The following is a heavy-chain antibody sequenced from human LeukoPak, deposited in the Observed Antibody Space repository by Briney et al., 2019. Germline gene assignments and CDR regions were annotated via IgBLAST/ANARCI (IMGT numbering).Heavy chain of an antibody. CDR1: GYTFTGYY. J-gene: IGHJ4*02. D-gene: IGHD6-13*01. CDR3: ASYTSSWPFDY. Sequence: ASVKVSCKASGYTFTGYYMHWVRQAPGQGLEWMGWINPNSGGTNYAQKFQGRVTLTRDTSVNTAYMELSSLRSNDTAIYYCASYTSSWPFDYGGQGTLVTVSA. CDR2: INPNSGGT. V-gene: IGHV1-2*02.